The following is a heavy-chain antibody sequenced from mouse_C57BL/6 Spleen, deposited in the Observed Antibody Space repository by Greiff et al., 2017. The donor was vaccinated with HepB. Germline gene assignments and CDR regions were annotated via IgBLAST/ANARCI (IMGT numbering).Heavy chain of an antibody. Sequence: QVHVKQPGAELVMPGASVKLSCKASGYTFTSYWMHWVKQRPGQGLEWIGEIDPSDSYTNYNQKFKGKSTLTVDKSSSTAYMQLSSLTSEDSAVYYCARTDGGYAVFYAMDYWGQGTSVTVSS. D-gene: IGHD3-1*01. CDR3: ARTDGGYAVFYAMDY. V-gene: IGHV1-69*01. CDR1: GYTFTSYW. CDR2: IDPSDSYT. J-gene: IGHJ4*01.